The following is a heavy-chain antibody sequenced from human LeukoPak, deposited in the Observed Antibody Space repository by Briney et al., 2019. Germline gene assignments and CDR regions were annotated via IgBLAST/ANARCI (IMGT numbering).Heavy chain of an antibody. D-gene: IGHD2-21*02. J-gene: IGHJ4*02. Sequence: SETLSLTCTVSGYSISSGYYWGWIRQSPGKGLEWIGSTYYGGSTYYHPSLRSRVIVSVDTSKNHFSLKMSSVTAADTAVYYWARDLASCAGDCYSDGFDYWGQGALVTVSS. CDR2: TYYGGST. V-gene: IGHV4-38-2*02. CDR3: ARDLASCAGDCYSDGFDY. CDR1: GYSISSGYY.